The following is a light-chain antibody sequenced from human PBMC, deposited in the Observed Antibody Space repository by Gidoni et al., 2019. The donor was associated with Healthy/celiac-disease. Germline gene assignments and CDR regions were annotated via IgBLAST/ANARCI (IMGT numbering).Light chain of an antibody. J-gene: IGKJ1*01. CDR1: QSVSSSY. CDR3: QQYGSSPPWT. CDR2: GAS. Sequence: EIVLTQSPGTLSLSPGERATLSCRASQSVSSSYLAWYQQKPRQDPRPLIFGASSRATGIPDRFSGRGAGTDFTLTISRLGPEDFAVYYCQQYGSSPPWTFGQGTKVEIK. V-gene: IGKV3-20*01.